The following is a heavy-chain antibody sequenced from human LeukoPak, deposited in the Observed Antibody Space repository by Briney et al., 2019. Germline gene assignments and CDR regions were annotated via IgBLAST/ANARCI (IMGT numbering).Heavy chain of an antibody. CDR1: GFTFSSYA. V-gene: IGHV3-30*04. CDR3: ARDRFKTRIAVASLDY. CDR2: ISYDGGNK. J-gene: IGHJ4*02. Sequence: GGSLRLSCAASGFTFSSYAMHWVRQAPGKGLEWVAVISYDGGNKYYADSVKGRFTISRDNSKNTLYLQMNSLRAEDTAVYYCARDRFKTRIAVASLDYWGQGTLVTVSS. D-gene: IGHD6-19*01.